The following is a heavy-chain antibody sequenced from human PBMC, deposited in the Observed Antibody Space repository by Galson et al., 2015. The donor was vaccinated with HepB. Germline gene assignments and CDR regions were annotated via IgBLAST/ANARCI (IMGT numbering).Heavy chain of an antibody. CDR1: AFTFSSYG. Sequence: SLRLSCAASAFTFSSYGLHWVRQAPGKGLEWVAGIWYDGSQKSYGDSVKGRFTISRDNSKNTLYLQMNSLRAEDTAVYYCAKDGHPYSSSWYYFDYWGQGALVIVSS. V-gene: IGHV3-33*06. CDR3: AKDGHPYSSSWYYFDY. CDR2: IWYDGSQK. J-gene: IGHJ4*02. D-gene: IGHD6-13*01.